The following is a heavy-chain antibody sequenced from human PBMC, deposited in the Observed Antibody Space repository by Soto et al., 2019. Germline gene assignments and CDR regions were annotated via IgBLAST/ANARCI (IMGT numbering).Heavy chain of an antibody. D-gene: IGHD6-13*01. Sequence: QVQLVQSGAEVKKPGASVKVSCKASGYTFIRNSIHWVRQAPGQRPEWMGWINAGNGDTKYSQNFQGRVSITRDTSATTAYMELSSLRSEDTAVYYCARDGGNSCVLNALDIWGQGTMVTVSS. CDR3: ARDGGNSCVLNALDI. CDR2: INAGNGDT. J-gene: IGHJ3*02. V-gene: IGHV1-3*01. CDR1: GYTFIRNS.